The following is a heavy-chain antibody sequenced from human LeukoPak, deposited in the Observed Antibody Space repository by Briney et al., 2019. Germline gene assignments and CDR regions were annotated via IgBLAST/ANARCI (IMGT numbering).Heavy chain of an antibody. V-gene: IGHV3-48*02. Sequence: GGSLRLSCAAYGFTFSYHSMNWVRQAPGKGLEWISYISRSGDTIYYADSVKGRFTISRDNADSSLYLQMNSLRDEDTAVYYCARHLKYYYDSSGSGEDWYFDLWGRGTLVTVSS. CDR3: ARHLKYYYDSSGSGEDWYFDL. CDR2: ISRSGDTI. CDR1: GFTFSYHS. J-gene: IGHJ2*01. D-gene: IGHD3-22*01.